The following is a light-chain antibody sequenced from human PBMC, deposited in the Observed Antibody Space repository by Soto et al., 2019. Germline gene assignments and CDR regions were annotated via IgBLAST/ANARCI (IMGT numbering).Light chain of an antibody. V-gene: IGLV1-44*01. CDR2: TNH. CDR3: AAWDDSLNAVV. Sequence: QAVVTQPPSASGTPGQRVTISCSGSASNLGGNPVNWYQHLPGAAPKLLIYTNHQRPSGVPDRFSGSKSGTSASLAISGLRSEDEANFYCAAWDDSLNAVVFGGGTKLTVL. J-gene: IGLJ2*01. CDR1: ASNLGGNP.